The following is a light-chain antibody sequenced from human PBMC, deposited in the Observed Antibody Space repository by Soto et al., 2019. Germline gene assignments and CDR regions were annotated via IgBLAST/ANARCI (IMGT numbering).Light chain of an antibody. CDR3: SSYVGSKYVV. V-gene: IGLV2-23*02. CDR2: EVT. J-gene: IGLJ2*01. Sequence: QSALTQPASVSGSPGQSITISCTGTSSDVGGYNLVSWYQQHPGKAPKLIIYEVTQRPSGVSDCFFGSNSGNTASLTISVLQAEDEADYSCSSYVGSKYVVFGGGTKLTVL. CDR1: SSDVGGYNL.